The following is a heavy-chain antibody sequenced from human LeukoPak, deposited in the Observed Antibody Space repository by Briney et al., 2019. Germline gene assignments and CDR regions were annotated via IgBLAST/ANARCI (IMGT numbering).Heavy chain of an antibody. CDR2: ISGSGGSK. V-gene: IGHV3-23*01. Sequence: GGSLRLSCAASRFTFSSYSMNWVRQAPGKGLEWVSAISGSGGSKYYADSVKGRFTISRDNSKNTLYLQMNNLRAEDTAVYYCAKDLLRGIVGATSSFDYWGQGTLVTVSS. CDR1: RFTFSSYS. CDR3: AKDLLRGIVGATSSFDY. J-gene: IGHJ4*02. D-gene: IGHD1-26*01.